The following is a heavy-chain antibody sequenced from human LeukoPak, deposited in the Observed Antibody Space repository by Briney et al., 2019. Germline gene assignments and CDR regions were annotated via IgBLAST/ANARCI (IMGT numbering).Heavy chain of an antibody. J-gene: IGHJ1*01. CDR1: GFSFGSYA. CDR3: ARDPIIAAAAITEYFQH. D-gene: IGHD6-13*01. Sequence: PGGSLRLSCAASGFSFGSYAMNWVRQAPGKGLEWVSSISSSSSYIYYADSVKGRFTISRDNAKNSLYLQMNSLRAEDTAVYYCARDPIIAAAAITEYFQHWGQGTLVTVSS. CDR2: ISSSSSYI. V-gene: IGHV3-21*01.